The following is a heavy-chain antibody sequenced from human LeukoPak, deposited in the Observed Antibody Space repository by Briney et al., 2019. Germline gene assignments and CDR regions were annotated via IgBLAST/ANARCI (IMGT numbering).Heavy chain of an antibody. V-gene: IGHV3-30*02. J-gene: IGHJ6*03. Sequence: GRSLRLSCAASGFTFSSYGMHWVRQAPGKGLEWVAFIRYDGSNKYYADSVKGRFTISRDNSKNTLYLQMNSLRAEDTAVYYCAKDYGGSGYYYMDVWGKGTTVTVSS. CDR1: GFTFSSYG. D-gene: IGHD3-16*01. CDR2: IRYDGSNK. CDR3: AKDYGGSGYYYMDV.